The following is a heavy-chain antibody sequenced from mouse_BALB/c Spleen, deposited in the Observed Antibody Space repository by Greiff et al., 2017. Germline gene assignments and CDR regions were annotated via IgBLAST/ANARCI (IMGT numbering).Heavy chain of an antibody. CDR2: ISSGSSTI. Sequence: EVMLVESGGGLVQPGGSRKLSCAASGFTFSSFGMHWVRQAPEKGLEWVAYISSGSSTIYYADTVKGRFTISRDNPKNTLFLQMTSLRSEDTAMYYCAADNYGSRVYFDYWGQGTTLTVSS. V-gene: IGHV5-17*02. J-gene: IGHJ2*01. CDR3: AADNYGSRVYFDY. D-gene: IGHD1-1*01. CDR1: GFTFSSFG.